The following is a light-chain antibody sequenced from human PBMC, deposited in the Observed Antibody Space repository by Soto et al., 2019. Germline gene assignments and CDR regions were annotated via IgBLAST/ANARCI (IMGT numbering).Light chain of an antibody. J-gene: IGKJ1*01. V-gene: IGKV3-15*01. Sequence: EIVMTQSPATLSVSPGERATLSCRASQSVSSNLAWYQQKPGQAPRLLIYGASTRATGIPARFSGSGSGTEFTLTISSLQSEDFAVYYCQQHDMWPPITFGQGTKVEI. CDR3: QQHDMWPPIT. CDR2: GAS. CDR1: QSVSSN.